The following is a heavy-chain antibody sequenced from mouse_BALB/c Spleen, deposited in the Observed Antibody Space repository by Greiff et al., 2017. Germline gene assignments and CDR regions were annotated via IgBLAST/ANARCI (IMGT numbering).Heavy chain of an antibody. Sequence: VKLLESGAELVRPGTSVKVSCKASGYAFTNYLIEWVKQRPGQGLEWIGVINPGSGGTNYNEKFKGKATLTADKSSSTAYMQLSSLTSDDSAVYFCARGELYAMDYWGQGTSVTVSS. V-gene: IGHV1-54*01. J-gene: IGHJ4*01. CDR3: ARGELYAMDY. CDR1: GYAFTNYL. CDR2: INPGSGGT.